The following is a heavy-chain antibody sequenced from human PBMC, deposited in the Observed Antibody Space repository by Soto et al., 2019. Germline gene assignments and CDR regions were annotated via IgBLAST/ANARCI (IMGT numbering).Heavy chain of an antibody. V-gene: IGHV4-59*02. CDR3: ARDGVGPFDY. CDR1: GGSVSTYY. D-gene: IGHD3-3*01. CDR2: TSYSGNT. J-gene: IGHJ4*02. Sequence: PSETLSLTCTISGGSVSTYYWSWIRQPPGKELEWIGLTSYSGNTNYNPSPKSRVAIAVDTSKNQFSLTLSSVTAADTAVYYCARDGVGPFDYWGQGTLVTVSS.